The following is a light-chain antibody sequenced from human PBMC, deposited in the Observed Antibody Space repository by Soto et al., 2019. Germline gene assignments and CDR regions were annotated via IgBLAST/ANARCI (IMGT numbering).Light chain of an antibody. CDR1: QSVTDW. CDR2: DAS. V-gene: IGKV1-5*01. CDR3: QQYTTYPYT. Sequence: DIQMTQSRPTLSASVGDRVIITCRASQSVTDWLAWYQQKPGKAPNLLIYDASRLQSGIPSRFSGSGSGTEFTLTISSLQPDDFATYYCQQYTTYPYTFGQGTKLEIK. J-gene: IGKJ2*01.